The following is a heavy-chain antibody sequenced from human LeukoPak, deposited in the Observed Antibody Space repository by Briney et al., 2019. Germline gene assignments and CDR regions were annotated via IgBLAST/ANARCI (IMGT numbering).Heavy chain of an antibody. D-gene: IGHD4-23*01. Sequence: SETPSLTCTVSGGSISSYYWSWIRQPPGRGLEWIGYIYYSGSTNYNPSLKSRVTISVDTSKNQFSLKLSSVTAADTAVYYCARSGGNSPNYYFDYWGQGTLVTVSS. CDR1: GGSISSYY. V-gene: IGHV4-59*12. CDR2: IYYSGST. CDR3: ARSGGNSPNYYFDY. J-gene: IGHJ4*02.